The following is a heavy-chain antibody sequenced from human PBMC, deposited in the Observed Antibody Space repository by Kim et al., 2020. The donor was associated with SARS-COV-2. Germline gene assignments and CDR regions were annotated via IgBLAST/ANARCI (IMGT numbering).Heavy chain of an antibody. D-gene: IGHD1-26*01. CDR1: GFTFSSYS. CDR3: ARDVGRDLDAFDI. Sequence: GGSLRLSCAASGFTFSSYSMNWVRQAPGKGLEWVSSISSSSSYIYYADSVKGRFTISRDNAKNSLYLQMNSLRAEDTAVYYCARDVGRDLDAFDIWGQGKMVTVSS. CDR2: ISSSSSYI. J-gene: IGHJ3*02. V-gene: IGHV3-21*01.